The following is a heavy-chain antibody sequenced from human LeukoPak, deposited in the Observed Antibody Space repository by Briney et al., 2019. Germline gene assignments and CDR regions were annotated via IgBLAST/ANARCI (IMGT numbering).Heavy chain of an antibody. CDR2: INPSGGSI. CDR3: AREGGAVYDFWSGYYSYYYGMDV. Sequence: ASVTVSCKASGYTFTSYYMHWVRQAPGQGLEWMGIINPSGGSISYAQKFQGRVTMTRDTSTSTVYMELSSLRSEDTAVYYCAREGGAVYDFWSGYYSYYYGMDVWGQGTTVTVSS. J-gene: IGHJ6*02. V-gene: IGHV1-46*01. D-gene: IGHD3-3*01. CDR1: GYTFTSYY.